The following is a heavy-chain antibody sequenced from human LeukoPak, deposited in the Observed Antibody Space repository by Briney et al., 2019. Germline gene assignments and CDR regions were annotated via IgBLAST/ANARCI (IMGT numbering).Heavy chain of an antibody. CDR1: GFTFSSYW. V-gene: IGHV3-7*03. J-gene: IGHJ4*02. CDR2: IKQDGSEK. Sequence: QPGGSLRLSCAASGFTFSSYWMSWVRQAPGKGLEWVANIKQDGSEKYYADSVKGRFTISRDNSKNTLNLQMNSLRAEDTAIYYCAKDFHGDFPYFFDYWGQGSLVTVSS. CDR3: AKDFHGDFPYFFDY.